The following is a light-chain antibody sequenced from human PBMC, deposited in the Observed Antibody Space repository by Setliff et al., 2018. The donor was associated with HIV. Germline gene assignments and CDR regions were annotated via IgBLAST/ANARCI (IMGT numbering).Light chain of an antibody. CDR2: EVR. V-gene: IGLV2-14*01. CDR1: SSDVGGYNY. CDR3: SSYAITNTLP. Sequence: QSVLTQPASVSGSPGQSITISCTGTSSDVGGYNYVSWYQQHPGKAPKLIIYEVRNRPSGVSNRFSGSKSGNTASPTISGLQAEDEGDYYCSSYAITNTLPFGTGTKVTVL. J-gene: IGLJ1*01.